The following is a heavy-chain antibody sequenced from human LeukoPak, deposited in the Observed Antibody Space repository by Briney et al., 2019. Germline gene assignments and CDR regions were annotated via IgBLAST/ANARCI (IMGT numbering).Heavy chain of an antibody. D-gene: IGHD4-17*01. CDR2: ISYDGSNK. V-gene: IGHV3-30*04. CDR1: GFTFSSFA. CDR3: ARLYGDYVFACLDY. Sequence: GGSLTLSCAASGFTFSSFAMLGVPQAPGKGLEGVAVISYDGSNKYYADSVKGRFTISRDNSKSTLYLQMNSLRAEDTAVYYCARLYGDYVFACLDYWGQGTLVTVSS. J-gene: IGHJ4*02.